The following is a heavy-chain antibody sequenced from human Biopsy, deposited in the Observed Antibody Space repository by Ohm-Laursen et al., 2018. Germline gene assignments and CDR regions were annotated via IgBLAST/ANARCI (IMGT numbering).Heavy chain of an antibody. CDR1: GASVKTSGYF. D-gene: IGHD3-9*01. V-gene: IGHV4-31*03. CDR3: VREPKTGTAEAWYFDL. J-gene: IGHJ2*01. Sequence: SDTLSLTCSVSGASVKTSGYFWAWIRQRPGKGLEWIGYISYNERTHYNPSLTSRIAISFDTSNNRISLQLRSVSVADTAVYYFVREPKTGTAEAWYFDLWGRGSPVTVPS. CDR2: ISYNERT.